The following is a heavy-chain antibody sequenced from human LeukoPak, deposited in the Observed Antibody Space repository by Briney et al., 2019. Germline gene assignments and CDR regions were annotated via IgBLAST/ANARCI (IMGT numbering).Heavy chain of an antibody. CDR2: INPSGGST. CDR3: ARVPNKEMATPVRNAFDI. CDR1: GYTFTSYY. D-gene: IGHD5-24*01. J-gene: IGHJ3*02. V-gene: IGHV1-46*01. Sequence: GASVKVSCKASGYTFTSYYMHWVRQAPGQGLEWMGIINPSGGSTSYAQKFQGRVTMTRDMSTSTVYMELSSLRSEDTAVYYCARVPNKEMATPVRNAFDIWGQGTMVTVSS.